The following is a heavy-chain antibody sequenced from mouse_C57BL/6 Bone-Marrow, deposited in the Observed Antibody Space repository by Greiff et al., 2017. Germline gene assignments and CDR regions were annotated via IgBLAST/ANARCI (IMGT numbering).Heavy chain of an antibody. Sequence: EVMLVESGGDLVKPGGSLKLSCAASGFTFSSYGMSWVRQTPDKRLEWVATISSGGSYTYYPASVKGRSTIARDTAKNTLYLQMSSLKSEDTAMYYCARPYGYDWYFDVWGTGTTVTVSS. D-gene: IGHD2-2*01. J-gene: IGHJ1*03. CDR2: ISSGGSYT. CDR3: ARPYGYDWYFDV. CDR1: GFTFSSYG. V-gene: IGHV5-6*01.